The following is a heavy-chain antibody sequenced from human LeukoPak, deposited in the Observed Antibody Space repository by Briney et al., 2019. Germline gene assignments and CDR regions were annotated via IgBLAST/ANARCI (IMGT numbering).Heavy chain of an antibody. D-gene: IGHD5-18*01. Sequence: PGGSLRLSCVASGFTLSNSWMHWVRQAPGKGLVWVSRTNGDGSDTSYADSVKGRFTISRDSATNTLYLQMNSLRAEDTAIYYCVRDGEYSHGIDFDYWGQGTLVTVSP. V-gene: IGHV3-74*01. CDR3: VRDGEYSHGIDFDY. J-gene: IGHJ4*02. CDR1: GFTLSNSW. CDR2: TNGDGSDT.